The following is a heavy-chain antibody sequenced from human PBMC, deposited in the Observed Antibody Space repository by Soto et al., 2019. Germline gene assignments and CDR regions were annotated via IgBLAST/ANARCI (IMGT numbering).Heavy chain of an antibody. CDR3: AKEEYGYSYGEFDY. V-gene: IGHV3-23*01. CDR1: GFTFGSYA. CDR2: ISGSGGST. Sequence: GGSLNLSCAASGFTFGSYAMSWVRQAPGKGLEWVSAISGSGGSTYYADSVKGRFTISRDNSKNTLYLQMNSLRAEDTAVYYCAKEEYGYSYGEFDYWGQGTLVTVSS. D-gene: IGHD5-18*01. J-gene: IGHJ4*02.